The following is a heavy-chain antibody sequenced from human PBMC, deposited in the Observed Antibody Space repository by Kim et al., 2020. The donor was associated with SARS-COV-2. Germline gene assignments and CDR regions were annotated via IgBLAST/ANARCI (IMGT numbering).Heavy chain of an antibody. CDR1: GYSFTNYG. D-gene: IGHD6-13*01. J-gene: IGHJ6*02. Sequence: ASVKVSCKASGYSFTNYGLVWVRQAPGQGLEWMGWISSNSGNTNYAQNLQGRVTLTTDTSTNTAYMELSSLRSDDTAVYYCAPYSDGNAYHGMCVWGQGTPVTVSS. CDR2: ISSNSGNT. V-gene: IGHV1-18*01. CDR3: APYSDGNAYHGMCV.